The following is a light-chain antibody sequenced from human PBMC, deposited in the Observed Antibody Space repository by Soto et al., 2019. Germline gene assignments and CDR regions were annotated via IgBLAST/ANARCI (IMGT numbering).Light chain of an antibody. CDR2: LGS. CDR1: QSLLHYNGHNF. V-gene: IGKV2-28*01. J-gene: IGKJ4*01. Sequence: DIVMTQSPLSLPVTPGEPASISCRSSQSLLHYNGHNFLNWYLQKPGQSPQVLIYLGSNRASGVPDRFSGSGSGTDFTLKISRVEAEDVGVYYCMQALQTPLTFGGGTKVEIK. CDR3: MQALQTPLT.